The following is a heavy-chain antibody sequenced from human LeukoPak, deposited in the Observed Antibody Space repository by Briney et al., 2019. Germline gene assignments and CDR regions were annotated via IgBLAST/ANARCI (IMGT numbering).Heavy chain of an antibody. Sequence: SETLSLTCTVSGGSISSGSYYWSWIRQPAGKGLEWIGRIYTSGSTNYNPSLKSRVTISVDTSTNQFSRKLTSVTTADTAVYYCARRYSSSHGHFDYWGQGTLVTVSS. D-gene: IGHD6-13*01. CDR2: IYTSGST. CDR1: GGSISSGSYY. J-gene: IGHJ4*02. CDR3: ARRYSSSHGHFDY. V-gene: IGHV4-61*02.